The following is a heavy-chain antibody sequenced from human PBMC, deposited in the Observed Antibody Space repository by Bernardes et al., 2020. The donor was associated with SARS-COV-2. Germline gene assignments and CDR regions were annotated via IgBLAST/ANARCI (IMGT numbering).Heavy chain of an antibody. CDR3: ARGANYAMGV. Sequence: SQTLSLTCAISGDSVSSNSTVWHWIRQSPSRGLEWLGRTSYRSKWNYDYAVSVKSRITISPDTSKNQFSLELTSVTPDDTAVYYCARGANYAMGVWGQGTTVTASS. CDR2: TSYRSKWNY. V-gene: IGHV6-1*01. J-gene: IGHJ6*02. CDR1: GDSVSSNSTV.